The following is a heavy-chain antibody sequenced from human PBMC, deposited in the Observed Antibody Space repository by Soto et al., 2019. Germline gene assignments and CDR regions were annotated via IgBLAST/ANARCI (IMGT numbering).Heavy chain of an antibody. CDR1: GGTFSSYA. Sequence: SVKVSCKASGGTFSSYAISWVRQAPGQGLEWMGGIIPIFGTANYAQKFQGRVTITADESTSTAYMELSSLRSEDTAVYYCARGLTPRYYYDSSGYYFDYWGQGTLVTVSS. CDR3: ARGLTPRYYYDSSGYYFDY. J-gene: IGHJ4*02. CDR2: IIPIFGTA. V-gene: IGHV1-69*13. D-gene: IGHD3-22*01.